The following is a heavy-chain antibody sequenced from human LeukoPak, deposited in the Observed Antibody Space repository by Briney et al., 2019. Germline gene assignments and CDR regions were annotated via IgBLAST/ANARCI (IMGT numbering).Heavy chain of an antibody. CDR3: AKGTNCGGDCYSLFDY. D-gene: IGHD2-21*02. J-gene: IGHJ4*02. CDR2: IGGSGDRT. CDR1: GFTVSSNY. Sequence: GGSLRLSCAASGFTVSSNYMSWVRQAPGKGLEWVSVIGGSGDRTYYADSVKGRFTISRDNSKNTLYLQMNSLRAEDTAVYYCAKGTNCGGDCYSLFDYWGQGTLVTVSS. V-gene: IGHV3-23*01.